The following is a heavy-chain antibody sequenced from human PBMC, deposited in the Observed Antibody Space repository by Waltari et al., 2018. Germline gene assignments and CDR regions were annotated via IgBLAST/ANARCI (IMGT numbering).Heavy chain of an antibody. CDR2: LNPILWTP. D-gene: IGHD3-10*01. CDR3: ARVHRFGELLSTFDP. CDR1: GGTFSSYA. Sequence: QVQLVQSGAEVKKPGSSVKVSCKASGGTFSSYAISWVRQAPGQGLEWMGGLNPILWTPNNARKSQGRVTITADEPTSTAYMELSSLRSEDTAVYYCARVHRFGELLSTFDPWGQGTLVTVSS. J-gene: IGHJ5*02. V-gene: IGHV1-69*12.